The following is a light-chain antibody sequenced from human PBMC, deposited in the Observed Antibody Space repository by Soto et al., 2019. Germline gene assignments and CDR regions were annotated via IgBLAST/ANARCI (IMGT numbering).Light chain of an antibody. J-gene: IGLJ1*01. CDR3: SSYTSSSTPV. CDR1: SSDVGGYNY. V-gene: IGLV2-14*01. Sequence: QSALTQPASVSGSPGQSITISCTGTSSDVGGYNYVSWYQQHPGKAPKLMIYDVSNRPSGVSNRFSGSKSGNTASLTISGLQAEEEADYYCSSYTSSSTPVFGTGTKLTV. CDR2: DVS.